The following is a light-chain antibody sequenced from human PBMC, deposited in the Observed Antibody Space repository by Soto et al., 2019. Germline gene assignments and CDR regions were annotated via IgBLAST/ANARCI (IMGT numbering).Light chain of an antibody. CDR1: PSVTNY. Sequence: EIVLTQSPATLSLPPGESATLSCRASPSVTNYLAWYQQKPGQAPRLLIYGAFNRATGIPARFSGSGSGTDFTLTISSLEPEDFAVYYCQQRNIWPPVTFGQGTRLEIK. V-gene: IGKV3-11*01. CDR3: QQRNIWPPVT. J-gene: IGKJ5*01. CDR2: GAF.